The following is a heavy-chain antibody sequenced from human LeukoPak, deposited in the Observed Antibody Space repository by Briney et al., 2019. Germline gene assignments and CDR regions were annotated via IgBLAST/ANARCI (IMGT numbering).Heavy chain of an antibody. CDR3: ARGPARYYESSGLDY. CDR2: ISSSGSTI. V-gene: IGHV3-48*03. D-gene: IGHD3-22*01. Sequence: PGGSPRLSCAASGFTFSSYEMNWVRQAPGKGLEWVSYISSSGSTIYYADSVKGRFTISRDNAKNSLYLQMNSLRAEDTAVYYCARGPARYYESSGLDYWGQGTLVTVSS. CDR1: GFTFSSYE. J-gene: IGHJ4*02.